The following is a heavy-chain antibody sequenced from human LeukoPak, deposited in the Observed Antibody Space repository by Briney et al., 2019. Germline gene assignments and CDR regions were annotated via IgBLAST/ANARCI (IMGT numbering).Heavy chain of an antibody. CDR3: ARVGQQTYYYDSSGDGGDY. CDR1: GYTFTSYG. Sequence: GASVKVSCKASGYTFTSYGISWVRRAPGQGLEWMGWISAYNGSTNYAQKLQGRVTMTTDTSTSTAYMELRSLRSDDTAVHYCARVGQQTYYYDSSGDGGDYWGQGTLVTVSS. CDR2: ISAYNGST. V-gene: IGHV1-18*01. J-gene: IGHJ4*02. D-gene: IGHD3-22*01.